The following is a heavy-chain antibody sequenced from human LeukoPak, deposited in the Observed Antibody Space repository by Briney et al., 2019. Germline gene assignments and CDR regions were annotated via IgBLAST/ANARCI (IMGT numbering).Heavy chain of an antibody. D-gene: IGHD2-8*02. CDR2: IWYDGGKK. J-gene: IGHJ4*02. CDR1: GFTFSSYG. CDR3: ARATGGGIFSLFDY. Sequence: GGSLRLSCAASGFTFSSYGMHWVRQAPGKGLEWVATIWYDGGKKFYADSVKGRFTISKDNSKNTLYLQMNSLRADDTAVYYCARATGGGIFSLFDYWGQGALVTVSS. V-gene: IGHV3-33*01.